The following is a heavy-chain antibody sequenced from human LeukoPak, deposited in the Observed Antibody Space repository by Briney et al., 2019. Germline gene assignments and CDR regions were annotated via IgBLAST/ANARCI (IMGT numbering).Heavy chain of an antibody. J-gene: IGHJ6*03. CDR2: IIPIFGTA. D-gene: IGHD5-24*01. Sequence: SVKVSCKASGGTFSSYAISWVRQAPGQGLEWMGGIIPIFGTANYAQKFQGRVTITTDESTSTAYMELSSLRSEDTAVYYCAGGADRDGYNHYYYYYMDVWGKGTTVTVSS. CDR3: AGGADRDGYNHYYYYYMDV. V-gene: IGHV1-69*05. CDR1: GGTFSSYA.